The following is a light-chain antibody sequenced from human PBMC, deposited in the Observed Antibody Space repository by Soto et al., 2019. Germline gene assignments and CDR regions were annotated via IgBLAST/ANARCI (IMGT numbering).Light chain of an antibody. V-gene: IGLV2-14*01. CDR2: EVS. Sequence: QSALTQPASVSGSPGQSITISCTGTSSDVGGYNYVSWYQQHPGKAPKLMIYEVSNRPSGVSNRFSGSKSGNTASLTISGLQAEDEADYYCSSYTSSSTLDVVFGGGIKLTVL. CDR1: SSDVGGYNY. CDR3: SSYTSSSTLDVV. J-gene: IGLJ2*01.